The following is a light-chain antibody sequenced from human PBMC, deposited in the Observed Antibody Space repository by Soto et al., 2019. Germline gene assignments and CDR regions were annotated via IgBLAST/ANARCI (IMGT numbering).Light chain of an antibody. Sequence: LAQPASVSGSPGQSITISCAGTISDVGGYNYVSWYQQHPGKAPKLIIYDVSDRPSGVSNRFSGSRSGNTASLTISGLQAEDEAEYYCSSYTNGLFVFGTGTKVTVL. J-gene: IGLJ1*01. CDR2: DVS. CDR3: SSYTNGLFV. V-gene: IGLV2-14*03. CDR1: ISDVGGYNY.